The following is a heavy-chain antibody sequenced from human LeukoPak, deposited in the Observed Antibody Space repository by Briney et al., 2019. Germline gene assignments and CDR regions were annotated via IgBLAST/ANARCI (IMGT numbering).Heavy chain of an antibody. V-gene: IGHV3-7*01. CDR1: GFTFSSYW. Sequence: PGGSLRLSCAASGFTFSSYWMSWVRQAPGKGLEWVANIKQDGSEKYYVDSVKGRFTISRDNAKNSLYLQMNSLKAEDTAVSYCARDRGRYCSGGSCSHGGGDYWGQGTLVTVSS. D-gene: IGHD2-15*01. CDR3: ARDRGRYCSGGSCSHGGGDY. CDR2: IKQDGSEK. J-gene: IGHJ4*02.